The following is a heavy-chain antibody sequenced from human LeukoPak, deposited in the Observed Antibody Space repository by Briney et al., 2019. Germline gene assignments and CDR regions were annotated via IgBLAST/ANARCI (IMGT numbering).Heavy chain of an antibody. CDR3: ARVGIGNKGLFAY. D-gene: IGHD2-15*01. CDR2: IIPIFGTA. CDR1: GGTFSSYA. Sequence: ASVKASCKASGGTFSSYAISWVRQAPGQVLEWMGGIIPIFGTANYAQKFQGRVTITADKSTSTAYMELSSLRSEDTAVYYCARVGIGNKGLFAYWGQGTLVTVSS. V-gene: IGHV1-69*06. J-gene: IGHJ4*02.